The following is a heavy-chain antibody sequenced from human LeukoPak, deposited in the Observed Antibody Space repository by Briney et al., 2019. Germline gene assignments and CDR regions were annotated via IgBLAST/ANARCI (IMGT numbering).Heavy chain of an antibody. CDR3: ARGYDSSGYEYFDY. J-gene: IGHJ4*02. CDR2: IYYSGST. Sequence: SSETLSLTCTVSGDSISSYYWSWIRQPPGKGLEWIGYIYYSGSTNYNPSLKSRVTISVDTSKNQFSLKLSSVTAADTAVYYCARGYDSSGYEYFDYWGQGTLVTVSS. D-gene: IGHD3-22*01. CDR1: GDSISSYY. V-gene: IGHV4-59*01.